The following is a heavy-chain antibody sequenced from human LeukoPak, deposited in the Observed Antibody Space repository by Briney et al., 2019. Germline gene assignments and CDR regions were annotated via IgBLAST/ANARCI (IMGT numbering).Heavy chain of an antibody. CDR2: INPSGGST. Sequence: ASVKVSCKASGYTFTSYYMHWVRQAPGQGLEWMGIINPSGGSTSYAQKFQGRVTMTRDMSTSTVYMELSSLRSEDTAVYYCARENHAEMATIDHPFDYWGREPWSPSPQ. J-gene: IGHJ4*02. V-gene: IGHV1-46*01. D-gene: IGHD5-24*01. CDR3: ARENHAEMATIDHPFDY. CDR1: GYTFTSYY.